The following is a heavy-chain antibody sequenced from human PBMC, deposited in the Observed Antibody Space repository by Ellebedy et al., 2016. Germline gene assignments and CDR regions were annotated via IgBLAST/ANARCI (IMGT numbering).Heavy chain of an antibody. D-gene: IGHD6-13*01. Sequence: ASVKVSXXASGYTFNHYGFSWVRQAPGQGLEWMGWISAYNCNTNYAQNLQGRVIMTTDTSTSTAYMELRSLRSDDTAVYYCARGGSSNRLTDYWGQGTLVTVSS. V-gene: IGHV1-18*01. CDR3: ARGGSSNRLTDY. CDR2: ISAYNCNT. CDR1: GYTFNHYG. J-gene: IGHJ4*02.